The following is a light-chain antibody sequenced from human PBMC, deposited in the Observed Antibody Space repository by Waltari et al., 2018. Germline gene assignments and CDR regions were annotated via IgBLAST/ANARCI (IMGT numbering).Light chain of an antibody. CDR3: QSADSSGTSWV. CDR1: ALPKQY. V-gene: IGLV3-25*03. Sequence: SYELTQPPPVSVSPGQTARSPCSGDALPKQYAYWYQQKPGQAPVLVIYKDSERPSGIPERFSGSSSGTTVTLTISGVQAEDEADYYCQSADSSGTSWVFGGGTKLTVL. J-gene: IGLJ3*02. CDR2: KDS.